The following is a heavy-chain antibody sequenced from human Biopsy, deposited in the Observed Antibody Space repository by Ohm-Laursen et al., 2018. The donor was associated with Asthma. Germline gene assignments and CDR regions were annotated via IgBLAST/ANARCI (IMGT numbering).Heavy chain of an antibody. J-gene: IGHJ5*02. Sequence: GTLSLTCTVSGGSMSSSSYYWGWIRQPPGKGLEWMGSISYTGSAYHNLSLKSRVTISVDTSKNHFSLKLSSVTAADTAVYYCARDRAMISETWGQGTLVTVSS. D-gene: IGHD3-22*01. CDR1: GGSMSSSSYY. CDR2: ISYTGSA. V-gene: IGHV4-39*02. CDR3: ARDRAMISET.